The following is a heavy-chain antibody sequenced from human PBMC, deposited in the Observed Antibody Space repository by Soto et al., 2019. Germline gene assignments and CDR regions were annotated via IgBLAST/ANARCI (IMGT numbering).Heavy chain of an antibody. CDR1: GYTFTGYY. D-gene: IGHD6-13*01. CDR3: ARSIAAAAPDY. J-gene: IGHJ4*02. V-gene: IGHV1-2*04. Sequence: ASVKVSYKASGYTFTGYYMHWVRQAPGQGLEWMGWINPNSGGTNYAQKFQGWVTMTRDTSISTAYMELSRLRSDDTAVYYCARSIAAAAPDYWGQGTLVTVSS. CDR2: INPNSGGT.